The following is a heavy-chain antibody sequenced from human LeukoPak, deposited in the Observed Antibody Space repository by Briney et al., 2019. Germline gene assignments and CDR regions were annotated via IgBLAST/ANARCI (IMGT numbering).Heavy chain of an antibody. D-gene: IGHD6-19*01. Sequence: GSLRLSCAASGFTVSSYYMTWVRQSPGKGLEWIGEINHSGSTNYNPSLKSRVTISVDTSKNQFSLKLSSVTAADTAVYYCARRAKQWLVRGWFDPWGQGTLVTVSS. J-gene: IGHJ5*02. CDR3: ARRAKQWLVRGWFDP. V-gene: IGHV4-34*01. CDR1: GFTVSSYY. CDR2: INHSGST.